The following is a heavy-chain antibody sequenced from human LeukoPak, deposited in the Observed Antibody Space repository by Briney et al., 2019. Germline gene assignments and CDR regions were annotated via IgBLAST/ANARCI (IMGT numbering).Heavy chain of an antibody. J-gene: IGHJ4*02. D-gene: IGHD5-12*01. CDR1: GFTFSSYA. V-gene: IGHV3-23*01. CDR3: AKDLLAATIDYYFDY. Sequence: GGSLSLSCAASGFTFSSYAMSWVRQAPGKGLEWVSDISGSGGRTYYADSVKGRFTISRDNSKSTLYVQMNSLRAEDTAVYYCAKDLLAATIDYYFDYWGQGTLVTVSS. CDR2: ISGSGGRT.